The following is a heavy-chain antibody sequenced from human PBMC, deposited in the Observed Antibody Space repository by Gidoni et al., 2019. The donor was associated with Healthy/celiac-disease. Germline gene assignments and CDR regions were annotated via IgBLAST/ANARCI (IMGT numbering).Heavy chain of an antibody. V-gene: IGHV1-69*01. J-gene: IGHJ6*02. CDR2: IIPIFGTA. CDR3: ARAWTAARRNRFNGMDV. D-gene: IGHD6-6*01. Sequence: QVQLVQSGAEVKKPGSSVKVSCKASGGTFSSYAISWVRQAPGQGLEWMGGIIPIFGTANYAQKFQGRVTITADESTSTAYMELSSLRSEDTAVYYCARAWTAARRNRFNGMDVWGQGTTVTVSS. CDR1: GGTFSSYA.